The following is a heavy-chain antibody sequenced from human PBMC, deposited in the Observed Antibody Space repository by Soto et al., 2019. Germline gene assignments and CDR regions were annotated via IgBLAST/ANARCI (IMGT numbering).Heavy chain of an antibody. J-gene: IGHJ6*02. Sequence: GGSLRLSCASSGFTFSDYAMHWVRQAPGKGLEWVAIISFDGSNEHYADSVQGRFTISRDNSENTLYLQMNSLRADDTAVYYCARPAATVIFYSGMDVWGQGFTVTVSS. CDR3: ARPAATVIFYSGMDV. D-gene: IGHD4-17*01. V-gene: IGHV3-30-3*01. CDR2: ISFDGSNE. CDR1: GFTFSDYA.